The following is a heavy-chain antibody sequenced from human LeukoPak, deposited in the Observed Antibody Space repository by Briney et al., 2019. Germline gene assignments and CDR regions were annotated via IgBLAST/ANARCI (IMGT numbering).Heavy chain of an antibody. V-gene: IGHV4-38-2*02. CDR3: ARVHASFPEDY. CDR2: IFHNGST. CDR1: GYPISTWYY. Sequence: SETLSLTCTVSGYPISTWYYWGWIRQPPGKGLEWIGSIFHNGSTHYHPSLERRVTISLGKVKNQSSLRLSSVTAAATAMYYCARVHASFPEDYWGQETLVTVSS. J-gene: IGHJ4*02. D-gene: IGHD3-16*01.